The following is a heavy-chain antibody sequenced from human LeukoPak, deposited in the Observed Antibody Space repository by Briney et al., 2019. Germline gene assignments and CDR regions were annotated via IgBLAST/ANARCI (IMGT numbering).Heavy chain of an antibody. CDR2: IYYSGST. CDR1: GGSISSYY. CDR3: ARLNYSNKYFDY. J-gene: IGHJ4*02. V-gene: IGHV4-59*01. Sequence: PSETLSLTCSVSGGSISSYYWSWIRQPPGKGLEWIGYIYYSGSTNYNPSLKSRVTISVDTSKNQFSLKLSSVTAADTAVYYCARLNYSNKYFDYWGQGTLVTVSS. D-gene: IGHD4-11*01.